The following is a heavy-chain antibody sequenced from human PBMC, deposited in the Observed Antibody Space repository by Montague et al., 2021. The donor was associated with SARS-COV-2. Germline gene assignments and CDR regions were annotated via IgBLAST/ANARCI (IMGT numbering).Heavy chain of an antibody. CDR3: ASSRAAGTVYYYYGMDV. CDR1: GFTFSSYS. D-gene: IGHD6-13*01. CDR2: ISRSRSYI. Sequence: SLRLSCAASGFTFSSYSMNWVRQAPGKGLEWVSSISRSRSYIYYADSVKGRFTISRDNAENSLYLQMNSLRAEDTAVYYCASSRAAGTVYYYYGMDVWGQGTTVTVSS. V-gene: IGHV3-21*01. J-gene: IGHJ6*02.